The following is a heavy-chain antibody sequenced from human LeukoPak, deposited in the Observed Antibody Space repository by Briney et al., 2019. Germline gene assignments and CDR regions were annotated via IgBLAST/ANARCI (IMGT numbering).Heavy chain of an antibody. V-gene: IGHV3-7*03. CDR3: ARDSSPYCGDDCYFDAFDL. J-gene: IGHJ3*01. D-gene: IGHD2-21*02. CDR1: AFTFGSYW. Sequence: GGSLRLSCVASAFTFGSYWMTWVRQAPGKGLEWVANINQDGRKEHYVDSVKGRFTISRDNGKNFLYLQMNSLRAEDTAVYYCARDSSPYCGDDCYFDAFDLWGQGTMVTVSS. CDR2: INQDGRKE.